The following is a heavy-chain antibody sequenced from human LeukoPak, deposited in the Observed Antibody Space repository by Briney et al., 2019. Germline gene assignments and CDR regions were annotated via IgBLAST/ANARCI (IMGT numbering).Heavy chain of an antibody. D-gene: IGHD5/OR15-5a*01. J-gene: IGHJ4*02. CDR2: ISSGRSVM. Sequence: PRGSLRLSCAAAGFTFSVYGMSWVRQAPGKGLEWVSHISSGRSVMNYADSVKGRFTISRDNGKNSVYLQMNSLRDEDTAVYYCAGGVYGYNAFDYWGQGTLVSVSS. CDR3: AGGVYGYNAFDY. V-gene: IGHV3-48*02. CDR1: GFTFSVYG.